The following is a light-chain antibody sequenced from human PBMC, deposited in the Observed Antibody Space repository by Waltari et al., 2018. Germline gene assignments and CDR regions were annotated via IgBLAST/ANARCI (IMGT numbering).Light chain of an antibody. Sequence: QSALTQPASVSGSPGQSTTISCTGSSTDLGTYNLVSWSQQHPGKAPKLMIYEGTERPSGVSNRFSGSKSGNTASLTISGLQAEDEADYYCCSYAGSTTFLYVFGTGTKVTVL. CDR1: STDLGTYNL. J-gene: IGLJ1*01. CDR2: EGT. V-gene: IGLV2-23*01. CDR3: CSYAGSTTFLYV.